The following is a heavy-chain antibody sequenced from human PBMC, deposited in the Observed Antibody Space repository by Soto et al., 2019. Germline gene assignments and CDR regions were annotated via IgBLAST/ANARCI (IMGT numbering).Heavy chain of an antibody. D-gene: IGHD3-10*01. Sequence: QVQLVESGGGVVQPGRSLRLSCAASGFTFSSYAMHWVRQAPGKGLEWVAVISYDGSNKYYADSVKCRFTISRDNSKNTLYLQMDSLRAEDTALYYCARGGNLWFGEPFDYWGQGTLVTVSS. CDR1: GFTFSSYA. CDR2: ISYDGSNK. J-gene: IGHJ4*02. CDR3: ARGGNLWFGEPFDY. V-gene: IGHV3-30-3*01.